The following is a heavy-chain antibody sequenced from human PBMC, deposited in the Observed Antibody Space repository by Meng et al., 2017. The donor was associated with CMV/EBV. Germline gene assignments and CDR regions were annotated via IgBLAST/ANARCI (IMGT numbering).Heavy chain of an antibody. Sequence: LSLTCAASGFTFSSYSMNWVRQAPGKGLEWVSSISSSSSYIYYADSVKGRFTISRDNAKNSLYLQMNSLRAEDTAVYYCARDYDDFWSGYRYNWFDPWGQGTLVTVSS. V-gene: IGHV3-21*01. CDR2: ISSSSSYI. J-gene: IGHJ5*02. CDR3: ARDYDDFWSGYRYNWFDP. D-gene: IGHD3-3*01. CDR1: GFTFSSYS.